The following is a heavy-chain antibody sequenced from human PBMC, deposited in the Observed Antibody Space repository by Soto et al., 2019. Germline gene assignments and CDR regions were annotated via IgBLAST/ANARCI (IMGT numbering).Heavy chain of an antibody. Sequence: LRLSCAASGFTFTNYLMTWVRQAPGKGLEWVSSIDKSGGDTYYADSVKGRFTISRDNSKNTLYLQMNGLRAEDTALYYCAKDTYSSSWYFWGQGTLVTVS. J-gene: IGHJ4*02. V-gene: IGHV3-23*05. CDR3: AKDTYSSSWYF. CDR1: GFTFTNYL. D-gene: IGHD2-2*01. CDR2: IDKSGGDT.